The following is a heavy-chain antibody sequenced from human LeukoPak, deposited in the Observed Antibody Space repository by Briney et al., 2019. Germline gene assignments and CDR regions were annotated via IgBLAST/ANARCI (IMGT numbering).Heavy chain of an antibody. J-gene: IGHJ4*02. V-gene: IGHV4-34*09. CDR1: GGSFSGYY. Sequence: PSETLSLTCAVYGGSFSGYYWSWIRQPPGKGLEWIGEINHSGSTNYNPSLKSRVTISVDTSKNQFSLKLSSVTAADTAVYYCARRSGTEERGYFDYWGQGTLVTVSS. CDR3: ARRSGTEERGYFDY. D-gene: IGHD1-1*01. CDR2: INHSGST.